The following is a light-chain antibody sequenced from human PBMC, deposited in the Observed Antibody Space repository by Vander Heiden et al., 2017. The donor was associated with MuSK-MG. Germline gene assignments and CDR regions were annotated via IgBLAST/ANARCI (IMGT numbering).Light chain of an antibody. CDR3: QQLNSYPRELT. J-gene: IGKJ4*01. V-gene: IGKV1-9*01. Sequence: DIQLTQSPSFLSASVGDRVTITCRASQGISSYLAWYQQKPGKAPKLLIYAASTLQSGVTSRFSGSGSGTEFTLTISSLQPEDFATYYCQQLNSYPRELTFGGGTKVEIK. CDR1: QGISSY. CDR2: AAS.